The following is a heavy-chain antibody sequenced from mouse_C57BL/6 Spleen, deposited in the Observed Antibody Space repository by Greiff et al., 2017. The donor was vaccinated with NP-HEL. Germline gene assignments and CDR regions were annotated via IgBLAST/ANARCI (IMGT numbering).Heavy chain of an antibody. D-gene: IGHD2-2*01. CDR1: GFTFSSYA. Sequence: EVQVVESGGGLVKPGGSLKLSCAASGFTFSSYAMSWVRQTPEKRLEWVATISDGGSYTYYPDNVKGRFTISRDNAKNNLYLQMSHLKSEDTAMYDCARDQTMVTTKRKYYAMDYWGQGTSVTVSS. V-gene: IGHV5-4*01. J-gene: IGHJ4*01. CDR2: ISDGGSYT. CDR3: ARDQTMVTTKRKYYAMDY.